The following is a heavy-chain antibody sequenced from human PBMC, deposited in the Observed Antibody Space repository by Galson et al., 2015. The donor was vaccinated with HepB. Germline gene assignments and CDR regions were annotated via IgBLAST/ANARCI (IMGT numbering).Heavy chain of an antibody. CDR1: GFIVNNYG. Sequence: SLRLSCAASGFIVNNYGMHWVRQAPGKGLEWVAVIWSDGSNKYYADSVKGRFTISRDNSKNTLYLQMNSLRAEDTAVYYCARVRVGAAYYYYYSMDVWGQGTTVTVSS. CDR2: IWSDGSNK. CDR3: ARVRVGAAYYYYYSMDV. V-gene: IGHV3-33*08. J-gene: IGHJ6*02. D-gene: IGHD1-26*01.